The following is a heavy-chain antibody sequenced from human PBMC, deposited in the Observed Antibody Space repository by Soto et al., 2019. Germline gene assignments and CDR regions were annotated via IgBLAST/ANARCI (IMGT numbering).Heavy chain of an antibody. CDR3: ARDSQNTPSNWNYVTYFQH. J-gene: IGHJ1*01. Sequence: QVQLVQSGAEVKKPGSSVKVSCKASGGTFSSYAISWVRQAPGQGLEWMGGIIPIFGTANYAQKFQGRVKITADEPTSTAYMELSSLRSEDTAVYYCARDSQNTPSNWNYVTYFQHWGQGTLVTVSS. CDR2: IIPIFGTA. CDR1: GGTFSSYA. V-gene: IGHV1-69*12. D-gene: IGHD1-7*01.